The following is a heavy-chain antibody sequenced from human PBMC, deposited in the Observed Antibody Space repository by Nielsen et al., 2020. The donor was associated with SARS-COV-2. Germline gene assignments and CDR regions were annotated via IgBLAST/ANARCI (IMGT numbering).Heavy chain of an antibody. CDR2: ISWNSGSI. Sequence: LKISCAASGFTFDDYAMHWVRQAPGKGLEWVSGISWNSGSIGYADSVKGRFTISRDNAKNSLYLQMNSLRAEDTALCYCAKSYSESARDAFDIWGQGTMVTVSS. D-gene: IGHD1-26*01. V-gene: IGHV3-9*01. CDR3: AKSYSESARDAFDI. CDR1: GFTFDDYA. J-gene: IGHJ3*02.